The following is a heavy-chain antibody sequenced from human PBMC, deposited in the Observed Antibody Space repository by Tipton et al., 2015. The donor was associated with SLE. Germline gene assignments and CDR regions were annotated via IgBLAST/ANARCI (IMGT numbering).Heavy chain of an antibody. V-gene: IGHV4-34*01. CDR3: ARDNTMVRGVSWAFDI. J-gene: IGHJ3*02. CDR1: GGSFSGYY. CDR2: INHSGST. Sequence: TLSLTCAVYGGSFSGYYWSWIRQPPGKGLEWIGEINHSGSTNYNPSLKSRVTISVDTSKNQFSLKLSSVTAADTAVYYCARDNTMVRGVSWAFDIWGQGTMVTVSS. D-gene: IGHD3-10*01.